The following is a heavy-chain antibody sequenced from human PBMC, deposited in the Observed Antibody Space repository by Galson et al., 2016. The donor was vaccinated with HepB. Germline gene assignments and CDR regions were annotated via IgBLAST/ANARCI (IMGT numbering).Heavy chain of an antibody. D-gene: IGHD3-10*01. CDR2: INGGGGST. J-gene: IGHJ6*02. Sequence: SLRLSCAASGFTLTTYAMSWVRQTPGKGLEWVSGINGGGGSTYVANSVKGRFTISRDISKSARYLQMNSLRGEDAGVYYRVRVHDVTLNHLLGALDVWGQGTTVAVSS. CDR3: VRVHDVTLNHLLGALDV. V-gene: IGHV3-23*01. CDR1: GFTLTTYA.